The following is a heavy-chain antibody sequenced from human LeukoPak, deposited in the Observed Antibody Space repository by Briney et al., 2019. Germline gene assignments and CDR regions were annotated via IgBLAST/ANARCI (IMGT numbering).Heavy chain of an antibody. CDR1: GGSTSSHHY. CDR2: IYDSGTT. Sequence: SETLSLTCTVSGGSTSSHHYWSWIRQSPGKGLEWIGFIYDSGTTNYNPSLKSRVTISLDTSKSQFSLKLSSVTAADTAMYYCATRGYYDSSGYLIKWGQGTLVTVSS. J-gene: IGHJ4*02. V-gene: IGHV4-59*11. D-gene: IGHD3-22*01. CDR3: ATRGYYDSSGYLIK.